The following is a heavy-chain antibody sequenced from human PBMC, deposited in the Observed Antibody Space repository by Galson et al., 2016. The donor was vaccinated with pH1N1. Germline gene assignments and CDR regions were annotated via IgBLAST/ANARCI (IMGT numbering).Heavy chain of an antibody. D-gene: IGHD1-26*01. V-gene: IGHV3-30*02. CDR3: AKGLGTTLYYYFYFMDV. Sequence: SLRLACAASGFTFRRYGMHWVRQAPGKGLEWVSFIRYDGGSKYYAASVKGRFTISRDNARDTLFLQMTSLRPDDRAVYYCAKGLGTTLYYYFYFMDVWGKGTTVTVSS. CDR2: IRYDGGSK. J-gene: IGHJ6*03. CDR1: GFTFRRYG.